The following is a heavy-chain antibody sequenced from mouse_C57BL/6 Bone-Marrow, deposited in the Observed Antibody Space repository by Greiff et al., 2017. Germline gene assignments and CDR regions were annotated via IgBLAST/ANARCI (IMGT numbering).Heavy chain of an antibody. D-gene: IGHD3-2*02. CDR3: AKGGGSGYVGY. CDR1: GYTFTSYD. Sequence: VKLVESGPELVKPGASVKLSCKASGYTFTSYDINWVKQRPGQGLEWIGWIYPRDGSTKYNEKFKGKATLTVDTSSSTAYMELHSLTSEDSAVDFCAKGGGSGYVGYWGQGTTLTVSS. J-gene: IGHJ2*01. V-gene: IGHV1-85*01. CDR2: IYPRDGST.